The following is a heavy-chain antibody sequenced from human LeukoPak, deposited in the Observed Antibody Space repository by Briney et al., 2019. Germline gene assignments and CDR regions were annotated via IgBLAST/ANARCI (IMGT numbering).Heavy chain of an antibody. V-gene: IGHV1-69*05. J-gene: IGHJ3*02. Sequence: KISCKGSGYTFTSFWIGWVRQMPGKGLEWMGRIIPIFGTANYAQKFQGRVTITTDESTSTAYMELSSLRSEDTAVYYCASVSDSSGYYYLDAFDIWGQGTMVTVSS. CDR2: IIPIFGTA. D-gene: IGHD3-22*01. CDR3: ASVSDSSGYYYLDAFDI. CDR1: GYTFTSFW.